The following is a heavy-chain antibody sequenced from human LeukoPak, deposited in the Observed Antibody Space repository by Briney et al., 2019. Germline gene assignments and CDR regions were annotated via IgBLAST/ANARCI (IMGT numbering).Heavy chain of an antibody. J-gene: IGHJ4*02. CDR3: AKGEGPTVGIT. CDR1: GFTVSSNY. D-gene: IGHD1-7*01. V-gene: IGHV3-66*01. CDR2: IYSGGRT. Sequence: GGSLTLSCAASGFTVSSNYMSWVRQAPGKGLQWVSVIYSGGRTYYTDSVKGRFTISRDNSKNTLFLQMGSLRAEDTAVYYCAKGEGPTVGITWGQGTLVTVTS.